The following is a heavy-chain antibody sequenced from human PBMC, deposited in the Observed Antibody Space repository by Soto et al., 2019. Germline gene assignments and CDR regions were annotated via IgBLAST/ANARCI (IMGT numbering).Heavy chain of an antibody. CDR2: ISTSGTYK. CDR3: ARAYCGGDCYSDFDY. Sequence: GSLRPSCSASGFIFSSYSMNWVRQAPGKGLEWVSSISTSGTYKYYADSVKGRFTISRDNAKNSLYLQMNSLRAEDTAIYYCARAYCGGDCYSDFDYWGQGTLVTVSS. CDR1: GFIFSSYS. J-gene: IGHJ4*02. D-gene: IGHD2-21*02. V-gene: IGHV3-21*01.